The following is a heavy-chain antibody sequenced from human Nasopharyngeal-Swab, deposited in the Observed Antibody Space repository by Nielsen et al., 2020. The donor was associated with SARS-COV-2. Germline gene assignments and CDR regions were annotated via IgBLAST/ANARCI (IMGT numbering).Heavy chain of an antibody. V-gene: IGHV3-72*01. CDR2: SRNEAYSFTT. CDR1: GFTLSEHY. CDR3: VRADISGYFDY. D-gene: IGHD3-22*01. J-gene: IGHJ4*02. Sequence: LSLTCAASGFTLSEHYMDWVRQAPGKGLEWVGRSRNEAYSFTTEYAASVKGRFTISRDDSENSLYLQMNSLKIEDTAVYYCVRADISGYFDYWGQGTLVTVSS.